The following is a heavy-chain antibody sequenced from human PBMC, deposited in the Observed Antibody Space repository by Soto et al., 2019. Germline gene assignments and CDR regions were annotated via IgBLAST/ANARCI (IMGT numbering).Heavy chain of an antibody. CDR2: IYFTGYT. D-gene: IGHD2-15*01. CDR1: GGSLSSHY. V-gene: IGHV4-59*03. J-gene: IGHJ4*02. Sequence: QVQLQESGPGLVKPSETLSLTCTVSGGSLSSHYWSWIRQSPGKGLEWIGYIYFTGYTNYNPSLKNRVTISVDTSKSQFSLSPNSVTAADTAIDYCACVAMTSPPVLDSWGQRTLVRVSS. CDR3: ACVAMTSPPVLDS.